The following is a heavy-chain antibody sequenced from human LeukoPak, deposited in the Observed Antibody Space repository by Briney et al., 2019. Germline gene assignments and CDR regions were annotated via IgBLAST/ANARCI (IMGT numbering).Heavy chain of an antibody. D-gene: IGHD6-19*01. CDR3: ARLLSGWSYYYYYYMDV. CDR1: GFAFSSYA. V-gene: IGHV3-23*01. Sequence: GGSLRLSCAASGFAFSSYAMSWVRQAPGKGLEWVSSIISSGGVTYYADSVKGRFTISRDNSKNTLYLQMNSLRAEDTAVYYCARLLSGWSYYYYYYMDVWGKGTTVTVSS. J-gene: IGHJ6*03. CDR2: IISSGGVT.